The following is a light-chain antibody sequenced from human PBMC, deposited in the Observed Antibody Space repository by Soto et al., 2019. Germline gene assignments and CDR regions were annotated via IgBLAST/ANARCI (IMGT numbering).Light chain of an antibody. V-gene: IGLV1-44*01. Sequence: QSVLTQPPSASGTPGQRVTISCSGNSSNIGSNTVNWYQQLPGTAPRLLIYSDNQRPSGVPDRFSGSESVTSASLAISGVQSEDEADYYCAAWDGSLNGRVVFGGGTKLTVL. CDR1: SSNIGSNT. CDR3: AAWDGSLNGRVV. CDR2: SDN. J-gene: IGLJ2*01.